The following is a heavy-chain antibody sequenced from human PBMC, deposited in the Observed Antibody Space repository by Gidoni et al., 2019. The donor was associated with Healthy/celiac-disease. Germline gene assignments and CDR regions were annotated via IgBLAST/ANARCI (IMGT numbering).Heavy chain of an antibody. CDR3: ARDQAMIVESGAFDI. CDR2: IWYDGSNK. V-gene: IGHV3-33*01. D-gene: IGHD3-22*01. Sequence: QVQLVESGGGVVQPGRSLRLSCAASGFTFSRYGMHWVRQAPGKGLEWVAVIWYDGSNKYYADSVKGRFTISRDNSKNTLYLQMNSLRAEDTAVYYCARDQAMIVESGAFDIWGQGTMVTVSS. CDR1: GFTFSRYG. J-gene: IGHJ3*02.